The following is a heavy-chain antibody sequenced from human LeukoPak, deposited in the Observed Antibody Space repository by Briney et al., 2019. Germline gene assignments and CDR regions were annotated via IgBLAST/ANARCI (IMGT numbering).Heavy chain of an antibody. J-gene: IGHJ4*02. CDR3: ARNFYASSGYYLDDFYFDF. CDR2: IYYSGST. CDR1: GASIISDTYY. D-gene: IGHD3-22*01. Sequence: PSETLSLTCTVSGASIISDTYYWGWIRQPPGKGLEWLESIYYSGSTYYSPSLKSRVTMSVDTSTNQFSLKLISVTAADTALYYCARNFYASSGYYLDDFYFDFWGQGTLVTVSS. V-gene: IGHV4-39*07.